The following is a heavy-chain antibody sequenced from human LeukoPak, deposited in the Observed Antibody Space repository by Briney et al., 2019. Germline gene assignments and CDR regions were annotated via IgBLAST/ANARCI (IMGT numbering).Heavy chain of an antibody. CDR2: ISAYNGNT. CDR3: ARGGLVVVVAATPSTTPGLLHWLDP. V-gene: IGHV1-18*01. D-gene: IGHD2-15*01. CDR1: GYTFTSYG. J-gene: IGHJ5*02. Sequence: ASVKVSCKASGYTFTSYGISWVRQAPGQGLEWMGWISAYNGNTKYAQKVLGRVTVTTDTSTSTAYMELRSLRSDDTAVYYCARGGLVVVVAATPSTTPGLLHWLDPWGQGTLVSVSS.